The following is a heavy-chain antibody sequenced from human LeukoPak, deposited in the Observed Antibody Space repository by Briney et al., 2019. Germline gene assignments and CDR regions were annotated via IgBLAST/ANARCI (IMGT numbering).Heavy chain of an antibody. D-gene: IGHD6-6*01. CDR2: ISSSSSYI. CDR3: ATDFIAARRVYYYYMDV. J-gene: IGHJ6*03. V-gene: IGHV3-21*01. CDR1: GFTFSSYS. Sequence: PGGSLRLSCAASGFTFSSYSMNWVRQAPGKGLEWVSSISSSSSYIYYADSVKGRFTISRDNAKNSLYLQMNSLRAEDTAVYYCATDFIAARRVYYYYMDVWGKGTTVTVSS.